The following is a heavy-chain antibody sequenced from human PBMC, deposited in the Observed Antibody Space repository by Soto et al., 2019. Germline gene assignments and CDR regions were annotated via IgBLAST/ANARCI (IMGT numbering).Heavy chain of an antibody. CDR3: AARSGRVVVVIYDAFDV. Sequence: EVQLLESGGGAVQPGGSLRLSCAASGFTFSSYAMSWVRQAPGKGLEWVSAISGSGGSTHYADSVKGRFTISRDNSKNTLYLQMNSLRAEDTAVYYCAARSGRVVVVIYDAFDVWGQGTMVTVSS. J-gene: IGHJ3*01. CDR1: GFTFSSYA. CDR2: ISGSGGST. D-gene: IGHD3-22*01. V-gene: IGHV3-23*01.